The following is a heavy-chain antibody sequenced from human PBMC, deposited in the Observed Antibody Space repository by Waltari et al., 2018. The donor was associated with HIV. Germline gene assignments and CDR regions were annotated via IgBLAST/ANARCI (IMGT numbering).Heavy chain of an antibody. CDR2: INPSGGKT. J-gene: IGHJ4*02. CDR3: VYGELDY. Sequence: KVSCKASGYTLASFYIHWVRQAPGQGLEWMGLINPSGGKTIYAQKFQGRVTMTRDTSTSTVHMELSSLRFEDTATYYCVYGELDYWGQGTLVTVSS. CDR1: GYTLASFY. D-gene: IGHD4-17*01. V-gene: IGHV1-46*01.